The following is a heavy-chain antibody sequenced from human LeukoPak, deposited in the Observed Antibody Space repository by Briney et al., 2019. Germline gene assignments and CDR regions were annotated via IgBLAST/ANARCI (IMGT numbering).Heavy chain of an antibody. CDR1: GGSISRYY. CDR2: NYYTGTT. Sequence: SETLSLTCTVSGGSISRYYWSWIRQSPGKGLEWIGYNYYTGTTNYNPSLKSRVTISVDTSKNQFSLKLSSVTAADTAVYFCAREDPQTTVPEGMDVWGQGTTVTVSS. J-gene: IGHJ6*02. V-gene: IGHV4-59*01. CDR3: AREDPQTTVPEGMDV. D-gene: IGHD4-17*01.